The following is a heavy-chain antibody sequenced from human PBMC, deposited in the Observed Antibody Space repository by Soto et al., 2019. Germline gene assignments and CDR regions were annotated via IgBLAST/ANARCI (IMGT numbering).Heavy chain of an antibody. CDR3: ARMPITIFDMDV. D-gene: IGHD3-3*01. V-gene: IGHV2-70*11. J-gene: IGHJ6*03. Sequence: GAGPTLVNPTQTLTLTCTFSGFSLSTSGMCVSWIRQPPGKALEWLARIDWDDDKYYSTSLKTRLTISKDTSKNQVVLTMTNMDPVDTATYYCARMPITIFDMDVWGKGTTVTVSS. CDR2: IDWDDDK. CDR1: GFSLSTSGMC.